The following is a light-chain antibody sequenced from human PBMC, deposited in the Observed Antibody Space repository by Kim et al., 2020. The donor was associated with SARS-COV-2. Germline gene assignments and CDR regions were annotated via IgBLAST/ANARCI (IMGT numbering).Light chain of an antibody. CDR1: QGIGND. CDR3: LQHLNYPWT. Sequence: ASVGDRVTITCRASQGIGNDLGWYQQRPGKAPKRLIYAASILQSWVPSRFSGSGSGTEFTLTISGLHPEDFATYYCLQHLNYPWTFGQGTKVDIK. J-gene: IGKJ1*01. CDR2: AAS. V-gene: IGKV1-17*01.